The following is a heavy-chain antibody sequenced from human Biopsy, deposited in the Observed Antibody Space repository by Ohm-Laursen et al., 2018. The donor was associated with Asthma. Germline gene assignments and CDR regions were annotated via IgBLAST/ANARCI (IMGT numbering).Heavy chain of an antibody. V-gene: IGHV1-58*01. CDR3: AAGRTSLQGESLI. CDR1: GVALSGYT. CDR2: TSFASGAT. J-gene: IGHJ4*01. D-gene: IGHD2/OR15-2a*01. Sequence: SVKVSCNASGVALSGYTFEWGGRPRGLGLWGTGGTSFASGATNYAQNFQDRLTVTRDMSAGSVSMELRGLSSTDTAVYYCAAGRTSLQGESLIWGQGTLVSVSS.